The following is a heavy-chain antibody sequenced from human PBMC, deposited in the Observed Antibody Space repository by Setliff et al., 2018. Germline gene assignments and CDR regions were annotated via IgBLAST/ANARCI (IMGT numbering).Heavy chain of an antibody. CDR1: GFTFRDYA. Sequence: PGGSLRLSCAASGFTFRDYAIGWVRQAPGKGLEWVSTITGKDFSAYYADSVTGRFTISRDNSKNMVYLQMNSLRAEDTAVYYCAKHGAYNDFLTGYNFYYDMDVWGQGTTVTVSS. J-gene: IGHJ6*02. CDR2: ITGKDFSA. D-gene: IGHD3-9*01. CDR3: AKHGAYNDFLTGYNFYYDMDV. V-gene: IGHV3-23*01.